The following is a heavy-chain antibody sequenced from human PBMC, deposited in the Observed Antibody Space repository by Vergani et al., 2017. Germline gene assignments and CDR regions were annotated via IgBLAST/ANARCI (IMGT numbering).Heavy chain of an antibody. CDR3: ARDRLAHSSGWYGVFDY. CDR2: IYYSGST. D-gene: IGHD6-19*01. CDR1: GGSISSSSYY. J-gene: IGHJ4*02. V-gene: IGHV4-39*07. Sequence: QLQLQESGPGLVKPSETLSLTCTVSGGSISSSSYYWGWIRQPPGKGLEWIGSIYYSGSTYYNPSLKSRVTIPVDTSKNQFSLKLSSVTAADTAGYYCARDRLAHSSGWYGVFDYWGQGTLVTVSS.